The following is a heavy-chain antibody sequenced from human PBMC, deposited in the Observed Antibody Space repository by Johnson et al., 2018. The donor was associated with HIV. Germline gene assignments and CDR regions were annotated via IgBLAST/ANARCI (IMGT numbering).Heavy chain of an antibody. CDR1: GLTLNMYW. D-gene: IGHD6-19*01. Sequence: VQLVESGGGLVQPGGSLRLSCVGSGLTLNMYWMSWVRQAPGKGLEWVARIYSDGSDTAYADSVKGRFTISRDNAKKTLYLQMKSLRAEDTAVYYCARKQWLEIPSDALDVWGQGTMVTVSS. V-gene: IGHV3-74*03. CDR3: ARKQWLEIPSDALDV. CDR2: IYSDGSDT. J-gene: IGHJ3*01.